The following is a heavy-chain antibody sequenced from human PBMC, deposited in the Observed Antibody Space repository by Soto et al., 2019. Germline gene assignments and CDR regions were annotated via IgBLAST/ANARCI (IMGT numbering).Heavy chain of an antibody. CDR2: IRNKANSYTT. Sequence: EVQLVESGGGLVQPGGSLRLSCAASGFTFSDKYMDWVRQAPGKGLEWVGRIRNKANSYTTEYAASVKGRFTISRDDSKTSLYLQMSSLKNEDTAVYYCATYESARGGDFDYWGQGTLVTVSS. CDR1: GFTFSDKY. D-gene: IGHD3-22*01. CDR3: ATYESARGGDFDY. V-gene: IGHV3-72*01. J-gene: IGHJ4*02.